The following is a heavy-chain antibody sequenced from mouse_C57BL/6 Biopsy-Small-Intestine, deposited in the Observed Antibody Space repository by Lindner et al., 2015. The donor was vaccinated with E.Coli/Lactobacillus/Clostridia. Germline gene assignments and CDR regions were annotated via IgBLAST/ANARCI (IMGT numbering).Heavy chain of an antibody. CDR3: ARSPYGNYGFGY. V-gene: IGHV1-82*01. Sequence: VQLQESGPELVKPGASVKISCKASGYAFSSSWMNWVKQRPGKGLEWIGRIYPGDGDTNYNGKFKGKATLTADKSSSTAYMQLSSLTSEDSAVYFCARSPYGNYGFGYWGQGTTLTVSS. J-gene: IGHJ2*01. D-gene: IGHD2-1*01. CDR2: IYPGDGDT. CDR1: GYAFSSSW.